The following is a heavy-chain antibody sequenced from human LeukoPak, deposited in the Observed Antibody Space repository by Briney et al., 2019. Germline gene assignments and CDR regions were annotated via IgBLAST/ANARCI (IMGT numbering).Heavy chain of an antibody. V-gene: IGHV3-23*01. J-gene: IGHJ4*02. CDR1: GFTFSNYW. D-gene: IGHD5-24*01. CDR3: AKDDAWLQFND. Sequence: GGSLRLSCAASGFTFSNYWMSWVRQAPGKGLEWISGISPSADITYYADSVKGRFTISRDNSENTVYLHMSSLRAGDTAVYFCAKDDAWLQFNDWGQGTLVTVSS. CDR2: ISPSADIT.